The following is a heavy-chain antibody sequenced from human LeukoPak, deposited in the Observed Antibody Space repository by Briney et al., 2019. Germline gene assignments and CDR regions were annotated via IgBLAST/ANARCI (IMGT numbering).Heavy chain of an antibody. CDR2: IWYDGSNK. CDR1: GFTFSNYG. Sequence: QPGGSLRLSCAASGFTFSNYGMHWVRQAPGKGLEWVAVIWYDGSNKYYADSVKGRFTFSRDNSKNTLYLQMNSLRAEDTAVYYCARENLLGGFFDYWGQGILVTVSS. CDR3: ARENLLGGFFDY. V-gene: IGHV3-33*01. D-gene: IGHD5-12*01. J-gene: IGHJ4*02.